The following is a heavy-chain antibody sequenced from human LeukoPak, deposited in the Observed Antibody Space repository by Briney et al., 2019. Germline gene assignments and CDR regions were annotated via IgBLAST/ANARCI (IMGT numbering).Heavy chain of an antibody. CDR3: VRTSSFCSGGSCYSAIGFYC. Sequence: GESLKISCKGSGYSFTSYWIGWVRQMPGKGLEWMGIIYPGDSDTRYSPSFQGQVTISADKSISTAYLQWSSLKASDTAMYYCVRTSSFCSGGSCYSAIGFYCWGQGTLVTVSS. J-gene: IGHJ4*02. D-gene: IGHD2-15*01. V-gene: IGHV5-51*01. CDR1: GYSFTSYW. CDR2: IYPGDSDT.